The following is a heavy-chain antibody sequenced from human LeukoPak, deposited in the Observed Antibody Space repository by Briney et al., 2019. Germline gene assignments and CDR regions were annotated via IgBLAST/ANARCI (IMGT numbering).Heavy chain of an antibody. V-gene: IGHV3-21*01. Sequence: KAGGSLRLSCAVSGFTFSSYSMNWVRQAPGKGLEWVSSISSSSSYIYYADSVKGRFTISRDNAKNSLYLQMNSLRAEDTAVYYCARGTIAAAGTEEDYWGQGTLVTVSS. CDR3: ARGTIAAAGTEEDY. CDR1: GFTFSSYS. J-gene: IGHJ4*02. CDR2: ISSSSSYI. D-gene: IGHD6-13*01.